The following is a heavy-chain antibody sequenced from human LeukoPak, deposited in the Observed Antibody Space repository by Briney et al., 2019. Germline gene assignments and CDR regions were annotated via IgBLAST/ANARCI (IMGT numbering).Heavy chain of an antibody. Sequence: PSETLSLTCTVSGGSISSYYWSWIRQPPGKGLEWIGYIYYSGSTNYNPSLKSRVTISVDTSKNQFSLKLSSVTAADTAVYYCARGLLGYCSGGSCYSFDPWGQGTLVTVSS. CDR3: ARGLLGYCSGGSCYSFDP. CDR1: GGSISSYY. J-gene: IGHJ5*02. V-gene: IGHV4-59*01. D-gene: IGHD2-15*01. CDR2: IYYSGST.